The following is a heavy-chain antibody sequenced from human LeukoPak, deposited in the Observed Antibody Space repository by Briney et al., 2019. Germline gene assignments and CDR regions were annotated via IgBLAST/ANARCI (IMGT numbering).Heavy chain of an antibody. Sequence: PGGSLRLSCAASGFTFSSYAMSWVRQAPGTGLEWVSAISGNGGSTYYADSVKGRFSISRDNSKNTLYLQMNSLRAEDTAVYYCAKQGMRLWLYYFDYWGQGTLVTVSS. CDR2: ISGNGGST. V-gene: IGHV3-23*01. J-gene: IGHJ4*02. D-gene: IGHD5-18*01. CDR1: GFTFSSYA. CDR3: AKQGMRLWLYYFDY.